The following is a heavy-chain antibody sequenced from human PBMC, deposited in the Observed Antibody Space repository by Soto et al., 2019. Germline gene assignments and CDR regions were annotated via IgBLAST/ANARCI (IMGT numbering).Heavy chain of an antibody. Sequence: EVQLVESGGGLVQPGGSLRLSCAASGFTFSSYWMSWVRQAPGKGLEWVANIKQDGSEKYYVDSVKGRFTISRDNAKNSLDLKMNSLRAEDTAVYYCARDQGIDYYDSSGYYVWGQGTLVTVSS. J-gene: IGHJ4*02. CDR3: ARDQGIDYYDSSGYYV. CDR1: GFTFSSYW. CDR2: IKQDGSEK. D-gene: IGHD3-22*01. V-gene: IGHV3-7*03.